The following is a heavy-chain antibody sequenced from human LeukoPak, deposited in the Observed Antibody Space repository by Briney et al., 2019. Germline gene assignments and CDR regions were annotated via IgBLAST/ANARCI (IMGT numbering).Heavy chain of an antibody. CDR3: ARGAAALHWGWFDP. CDR2: ISWNSGSI. Sequence: GGSLRLSCAASGFTFDDYAMHWVRQAPGKGLEWVSGISWNSGSIGYADSVKGRFTISRDNAKNSLYLQMNSLRAEDTALYYCARGAAALHWGWFDPWGQGTLVTVSS. CDR1: GFTFDDYA. D-gene: IGHD6-13*01. J-gene: IGHJ5*02. V-gene: IGHV3-9*01.